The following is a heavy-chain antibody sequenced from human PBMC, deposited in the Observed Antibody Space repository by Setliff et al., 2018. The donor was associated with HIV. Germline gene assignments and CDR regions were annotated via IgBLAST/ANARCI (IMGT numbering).Heavy chain of an antibody. CDR1: GGSISTYY. Sequence: SETLSLTCTVSGGSISTYYWGWIRQPPGMGLEWIGSIYHSGSTYYNPSLKSRVTISVDTSKNQFSLMLDSVTAADTAVYYCARNSQKGIQPLLLASWGPGTLVTVSS. CDR3: ARNSQKGIQPLLLAS. V-gene: IGHV4-39*07. J-gene: IGHJ4*02. CDR2: IYHSGST. D-gene: IGHD1-1*01.